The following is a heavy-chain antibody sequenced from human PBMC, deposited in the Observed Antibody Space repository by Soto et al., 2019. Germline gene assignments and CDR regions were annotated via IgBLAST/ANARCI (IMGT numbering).Heavy chain of an antibody. J-gene: IGHJ6*02. CDR1: GFSFSSYG. CDR2: ISYDGRNE. CDR3: AKDRDAYNSGGLDV. D-gene: IGHD3-10*01. Sequence: QPGGSLRLSCAASGFSFSSYGMHWVRQAPGKGLEWVAVISYDGRNEDYAGSVKGRFTISRDSSKKTLYLQMNSLRAEDTAVYYCAKDRDAYNSGGLDVWGQGTTVTAP. V-gene: IGHV3-30*18.